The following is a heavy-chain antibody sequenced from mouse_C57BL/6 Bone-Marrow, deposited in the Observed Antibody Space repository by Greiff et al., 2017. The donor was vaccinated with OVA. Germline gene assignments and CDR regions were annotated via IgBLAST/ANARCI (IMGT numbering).Heavy chain of an antibody. D-gene: IGHD3-2*02. V-gene: IGHV1-69*01. CDR1: GYTFTSYW. Sequence: VQLQQPGAELVMPGASVKLSCKASGYTFTSYWMHWVKQRPGQGLEWIGEIDPSDSYTNYNQKFKGKSTLTVDKSSSTAYMQLSSLTSEDSAVSSCASYGLRLRRSMDYWGQGTSVTVSS. CDR2: IDPSDSYT. J-gene: IGHJ4*01. CDR3: ASYGLRLRRSMDY.